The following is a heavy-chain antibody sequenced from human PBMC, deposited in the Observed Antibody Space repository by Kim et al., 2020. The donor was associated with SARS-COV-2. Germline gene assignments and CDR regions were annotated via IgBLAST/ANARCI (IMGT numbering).Heavy chain of an antibody. CDR1: GFTFSTYG. Sequence: GGSLRLSCVASGFTFSTYGMHWVRQAPGKGLEWVAVISYDGINKYCADSVKGRFTISRDNSKNTLFLQMDSLRAADTAVYYCAKDWVIAAYYYYGLDVWG. V-gene: IGHV3-30*18. CDR2: ISYDGINK. J-gene: IGHJ6*01. D-gene: IGHD2-21*01. CDR3: AKDWVIAAYYYYGLDV.